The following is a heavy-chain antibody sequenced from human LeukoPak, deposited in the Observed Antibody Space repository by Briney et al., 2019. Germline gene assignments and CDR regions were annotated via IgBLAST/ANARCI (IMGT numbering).Heavy chain of an antibody. Sequence: GGSLRLSCAASGFTVSSNYMSWVRQAPGKGLEWVSVIYSGGSTYYADSVKGRFTISRDNSKNTLYLQMNSLRAEDTAVYYCARGTDAYKCGRDWGQGTLVTVSS. V-gene: IGHV3-66*02. D-gene: IGHD5-24*01. CDR3: ARGTDAYKCGRD. CDR1: GFTVSSNY. J-gene: IGHJ4*02. CDR2: IYSGGST.